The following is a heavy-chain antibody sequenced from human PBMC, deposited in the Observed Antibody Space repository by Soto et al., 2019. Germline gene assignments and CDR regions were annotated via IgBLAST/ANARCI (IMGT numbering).Heavy chain of an antibody. V-gene: IGHV3-23*01. CDR3: AKDKMEQWLVGGYYDY. CDR2: TIDSGGRS. D-gene: IGHD6-19*01. Sequence: ASLILSFAASGFTFSSHAMSWVRQAPGKGLEWVSSTIDSGGRSYHADSVRGRFTISRDNSKNTLYLQMNSLRADDTAIYYCAKDKMEQWLVGGYYDYWGQGALVTVSS. J-gene: IGHJ4*02. CDR1: GFTFSSHA.